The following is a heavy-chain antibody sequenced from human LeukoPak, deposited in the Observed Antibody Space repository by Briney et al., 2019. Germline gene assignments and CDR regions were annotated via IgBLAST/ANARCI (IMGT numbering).Heavy chain of an antibody. D-gene: IGHD5-18*01. CDR3: ASQLRGYSYGPTEMYYFDY. CDR1: GGTFSSYA. Sequence: SVKVSCKASGGTFSSYAISWVRQAPGQGLEWMGGIIPIFGTANYAQKFQGRVTITADKSTSTAYMELSSLRSEDTAVYYCASQLRGYSYGPTEMYYFDYWGQGTLVTVSS. CDR2: IIPIFGTA. V-gene: IGHV1-69*06. J-gene: IGHJ4*02.